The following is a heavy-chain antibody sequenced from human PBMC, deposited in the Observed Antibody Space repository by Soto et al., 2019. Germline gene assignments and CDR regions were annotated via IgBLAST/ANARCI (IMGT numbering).Heavy chain of an antibody. CDR3: ARAPFEGRRVPYYFDY. CDR1: GFTFSSYA. J-gene: IGHJ4*02. CDR2: ISYDGSNK. V-gene: IGHV3-30-3*01. Sequence: QVQLVESGGGVVQPGRSLRLSCVASGFTFSSYAMHWVRQAPGKGLEWVAVISYDGSNKYYADSVKGRFTISRDNSKNTLYLQMNSLRAEDTAVYYCARAPFEGRRVPYYFDYWGQGTLVTVSS.